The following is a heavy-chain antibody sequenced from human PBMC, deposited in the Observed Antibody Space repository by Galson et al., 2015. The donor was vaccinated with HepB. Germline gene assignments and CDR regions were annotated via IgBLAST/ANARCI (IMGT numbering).Heavy chain of an antibody. CDR3: ARDRTVSYRPYYFDY. V-gene: IGHV3-30*04. D-gene: IGHD4-11*01. J-gene: IGHJ4*02. Sequence: SLRLSCAASGFTFSSYAMHWVRQAPGKGLEWVAVISYDGSNKYYADSVKGRFTISRDNSKNTLYLQMNSLRAEDTAVYYCARDRTVSYRPYYFDYWGQGTLVTVSS. CDR1: GFTFSSYA. CDR2: ISYDGSNK.